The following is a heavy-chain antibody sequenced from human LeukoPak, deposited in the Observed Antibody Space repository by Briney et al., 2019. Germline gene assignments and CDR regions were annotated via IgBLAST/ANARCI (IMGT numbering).Heavy chain of an antibody. D-gene: IGHD3-22*01. J-gene: IGHJ4*02. CDR3: ARVYTMIVVVDY. Sequence: GGSLRLSCAVSGLSVTNVWMHWVRQAPGKGLEWVSSISASSSYLYYADSVKGRFTISRDNAKNSLYLQMNSLRAEDTAVYYCARVYTMIVVVDYWGQGTLVTVSS. CDR1: GLSVTNVW. V-gene: IGHV3-21*01. CDR2: ISASSSYL.